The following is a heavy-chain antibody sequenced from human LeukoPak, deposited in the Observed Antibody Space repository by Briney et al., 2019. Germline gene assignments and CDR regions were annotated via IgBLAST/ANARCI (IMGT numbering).Heavy chain of an antibody. J-gene: IGHJ5*02. CDR2: IWNDGSNK. CDR3: ANKLTSSRRFEH. CDR1: GFTFKTFG. D-gene: IGHD1-14*01. Sequence: GGSLRLSCGASGFTFKTFGMHWVRQAPGKGLEWVAFIWNDGSNKYYADSVKGRFTTSRDNSKKTVSLEMNSLRAEDTAVYYCANKLTSSRRFEHWGQGTLVTVSS. V-gene: IGHV3-30*02.